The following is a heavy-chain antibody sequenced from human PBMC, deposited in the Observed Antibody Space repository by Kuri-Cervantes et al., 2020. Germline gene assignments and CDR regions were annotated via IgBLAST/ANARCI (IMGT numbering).Heavy chain of an antibody. D-gene: IGHD5-18*01. CDR2: IIPIFGTA. CDR3: ASRGYSYGGLGGPGSIYFDY. J-gene: IGHJ4*02. V-gene: IGHV1-69*05. CDR1: GYTFTGYY. Sequence: SVKVSCKASGYTFTGYYMHWVRQAPGQGLEWMGGIIPIFGTANYAQKFQGRVTITTDESTSTAYMELSGLRSEDTAVYYCASRGYSYGGLGGPGSIYFDYWGQGTLVTVSS.